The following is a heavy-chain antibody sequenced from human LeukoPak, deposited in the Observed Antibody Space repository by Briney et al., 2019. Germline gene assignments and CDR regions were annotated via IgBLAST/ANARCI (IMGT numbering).Heavy chain of an antibody. CDR1: GFTFSSYG. Sequence: GGSLRLSCVASGFTFSSYGMHWVRQAPGKGLEWVAFIRYDGSNKYYADSVKGRFTISRDNSKNTLYLQMNSLRAEDTAVYYCAKDSLHIVVVVAATSGGFDYWGQGTLVTVSS. D-gene: IGHD2-15*01. V-gene: IGHV3-30*02. CDR3: AKDSLHIVVVVAATSGGFDY. J-gene: IGHJ4*02. CDR2: IRYDGSNK.